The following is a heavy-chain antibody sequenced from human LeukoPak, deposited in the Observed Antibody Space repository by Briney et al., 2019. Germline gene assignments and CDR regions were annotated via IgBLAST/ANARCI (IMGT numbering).Heavy chain of an antibody. J-gene: IGHJ1*01. CDR2: IYYSGNT. CDR3: ARQSKGIIVITDFQH. D-gene: IGHD3-22*01. Sequence: SETLSLTCTVSGGSVSSSSYYWGWIRQPPGKGLEWIGSIYYSGNTYYSPSLKSRVTISVDTSKNQFSLKLSSVTAADTAVYYCARQSKGIIVITDFQHWGQGTLVTVSS. V-gene: IGHV4-39*01. CDR1: GGSVSSSSYY.